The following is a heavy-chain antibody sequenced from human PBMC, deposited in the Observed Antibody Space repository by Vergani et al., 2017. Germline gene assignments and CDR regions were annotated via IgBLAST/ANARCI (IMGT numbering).Heavy chain of an antibody. CDR3: ARVRGYYDSSGYYTDYYYYGMDV. CDR1: GYTFTSYG. Sequence: QVQLVQSGAEVKKPGASVKVSCKASGYTFTSYGISWVRQAPGQGLEWMGWISAYNGNTNYAQKLQGRVTKTTDTSTSTAYMELRSLRSDDTAVYYCARVRGYYDSSGYYTDYYYYGMDVWGQGTTVTVSS. J-gene: IGHJ6*02. CDR2: ISAYNGNT. D-gene: IGHD3-22*01. V-gene: IGHV1-18*01.